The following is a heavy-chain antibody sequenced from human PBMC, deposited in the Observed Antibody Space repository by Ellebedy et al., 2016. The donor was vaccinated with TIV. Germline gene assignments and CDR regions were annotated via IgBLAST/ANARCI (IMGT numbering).Heavy chain of an antibody. CDR1: GGSVSSGSYY. CDR2: IYYIETT. V-gene: IGHV4-61*01. J-gene: IGHJ6*02. D-gene: IGHD4-17*01. CDR3: ARADYGDYGAYYYGLDV. Sequence: MPSETLSLTCSVSGGSVSSGSYYWSWIRQPPGKGLEWIGYIYYIETTNYNPSLKSRVTISVDTSKNQFSLNLSSVTAADTAVYYCARADYGDYGAYYYGLDVWGQGTTVTVSS.